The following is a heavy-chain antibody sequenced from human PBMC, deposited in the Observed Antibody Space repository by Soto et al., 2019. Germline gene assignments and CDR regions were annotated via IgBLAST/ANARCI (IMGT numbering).Heavy chain of an antibody. J-gene: IGHJ6*02. CDR1: GGSISSGGYY. CDR2: IYYSGST. CDR3: ARDKATTVTNYYYYYGMDV. D-gene: IGHD4-17*01. Sequence: ASETLSLTCTVSGGSISSGGYYWSWIRQHPGKGLEWIGYIYYSGSTYYNPSLKSRVTISVDTSKNQFSLKLSSVTAADTAVYYCARDKATTVTNYYYYYGMDVWGQGTTVTVSS. V-gene: IGHV4-31*03.